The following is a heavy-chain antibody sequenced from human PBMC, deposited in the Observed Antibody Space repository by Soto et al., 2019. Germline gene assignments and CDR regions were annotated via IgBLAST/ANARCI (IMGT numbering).Heavy chain of an antibody. CDR3: GKDRASIAVAGRYYFEY. Sequence: PGGSLRRSCAASGFTFSSYGMHWVHQAPGKGLEWVAVISYDGSNKYYAESVKGGFTIYRDNSKNTLYLQMNSLRAGETAVYYCGKDRASIAVAGRYYFEYWGQGTLVTVSS. CDR2: ISYDGSNK. J-gene: IGHJ4*02. D-gene: IGHD6-19*01. CDR1: GFTFSSYG. V-gene: IGHV3-30*18.